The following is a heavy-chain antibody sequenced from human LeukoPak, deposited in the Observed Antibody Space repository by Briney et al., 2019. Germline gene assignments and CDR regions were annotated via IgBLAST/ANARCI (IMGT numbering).Heavy chain of an antibody. D-gene: IGHD3-10*01. V-gene: IGHV1-18*01. Sequence: ASVKVSCKSSGYIFTNYGINWVRQAPGHGLEWMGWISAYNGNTNYAQNLQGRVTLTTDTSTNTAYMDLRSLRSDDTAVYYCARGVLWFRQTDYYGMNVWGQGTTVTVSS. CDR2: ISAYNGNT. J-gene: IGHJ6*02. CDR1: GYIFTNYG. CDR3: ARGVLWFRQTDYYGMNV.